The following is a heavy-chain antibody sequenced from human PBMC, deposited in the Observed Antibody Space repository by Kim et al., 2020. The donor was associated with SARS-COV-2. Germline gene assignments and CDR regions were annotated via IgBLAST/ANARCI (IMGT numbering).Heavy chain of an antibody. CDR1: GYTFTSYG. CDR2: ISAYNGNT. V-gene: IGHV1-18*01. Sequence: ASVKVSCKASGYTFTSYGISWVRQAPGQGLEWMGWISAYNGNTNYAQKLQGRVTMTTDTSTSTAYMELRSLRSDDTAVYYCAIPLYKLERRRGYYGMDVWGQGTTVTVSS. D-gene: IGHD1-1*01. J-gene: IGHJ6*02. CDR3: AIPLYKLERRRGYYGMDV.